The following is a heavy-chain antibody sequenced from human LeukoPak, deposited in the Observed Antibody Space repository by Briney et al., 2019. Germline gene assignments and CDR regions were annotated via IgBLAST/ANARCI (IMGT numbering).Heavy chain of an antibody. V-gene: IGHV4-30-4*08. CDR2: IYYSGST. CDR1: GGSISSGDYY. D-gene: IGHD2-2*01. Sequence: SETLSLTCTVSGGSISSGDYYWSWIRQPPGKGLEWIGYIYYSGSTYYNPSLKSRVTISVATSKNQFSLKLSSVTAADTAVYYCARVPQFPSFIVVVPAANAFDIWGQGTMVTVSS. J-gene: IGHJ3*02. CDR3: ARVPQFPSFIVVVPAANAFDI.